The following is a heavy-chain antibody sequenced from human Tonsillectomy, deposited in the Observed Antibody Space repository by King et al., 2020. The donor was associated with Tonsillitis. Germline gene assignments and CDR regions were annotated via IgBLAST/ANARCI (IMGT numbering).Heavy chain of an antibody. D-gene: IGHD6-13*01. CDR1: GFTFSSYW. V-gene: IGHV3-7*03. CDR3: ARAGSSSWYLVLRYLYMDV. Sequence: VQLVESGGGLVQPGGSLRLSCAASGFTFSSYWMTWVRQAPGKGLEWVAYIRQDGGEQYYVDSVKGRFTISRDNAKNSVYLQMNSLRAEDTAVYYCARAGSSSWYLVLRYLYMDVWGTGTTVTVSS. CDR2: IRQDGGEQ. J-gene: IGHJ6*03.